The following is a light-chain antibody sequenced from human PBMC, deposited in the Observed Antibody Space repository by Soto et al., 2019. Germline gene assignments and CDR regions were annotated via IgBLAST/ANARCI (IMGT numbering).Light chain of an antibody. J-gene: IGKJ4*01. Sequence: DIQMTQFPLSLSASVGDRVTITCRASQTIRSHLNWYQQKPGEAPKIVIYATSTLQSGVTSRFNGSVSGTDCTLSISSLPPEDFATYYCQQTYSTPLTFGGGTKVEIK. V-gene: IGKV1-39*01. CDR1: QTIRSH. CDR3: QQTYSTPLT. CDR2: ATS.